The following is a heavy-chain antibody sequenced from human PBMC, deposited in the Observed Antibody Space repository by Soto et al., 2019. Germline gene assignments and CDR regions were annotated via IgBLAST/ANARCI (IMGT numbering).Heavy chain of an antibody. Sequence: GESLKISCKGSGYSFTSYWISWVRQMPGKGLEWMGRIDPSDSYTNYSPSFQGHVTISADKSISTAYLQWSSLKASDTAMYYCASSVTTHYGMDVWGQGTTVTVS. D-gene: IGHD4-4*01. CDR3: ASSVTTHYGMDV. J-gene: IGHJ6*02. CDR1: GYSFTSYW. V-gene: IGHV5-10-1*01. CDR2: IDPSDSYT.